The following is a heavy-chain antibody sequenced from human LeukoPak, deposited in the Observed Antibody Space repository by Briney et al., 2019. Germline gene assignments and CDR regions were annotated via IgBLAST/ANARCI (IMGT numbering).Heavy chain of an antibody. D-gene: IGHD4-17*01. J-gene: IGHJ3*02. Sequence: KPSETLSLTCAAYGGSFSGYYWSWIRQPPGKGLEYIGYIYYDGSTNYNPSLKSRVTISIDTSKIHFSLRLSSVTAADTALYYCARRGAGHAFDIWGQGTIITVSS. CDR2: IYYDGST. CDR1: GGSFSGYY. V-gene: IGHV4-59*08. CDR3: ARRGAGHAFDI.